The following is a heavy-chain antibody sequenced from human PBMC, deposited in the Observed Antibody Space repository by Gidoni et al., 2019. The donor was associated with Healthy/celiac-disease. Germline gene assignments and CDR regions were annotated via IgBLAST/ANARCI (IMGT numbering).Heavy chain of an antibody. Sequence: EVQLLESGGGLVQPGWSLGLSCAASGFTFSSYAMSWVRQAPGKGLEWVSAISGRGGRTYYAASVKGRFTISRDNSKNTLYLQMNSLRAEDTAVYYCAKVYYGDSGPLDYWGQGTLVTVSS. J-gene: IGHJ4*02. D-gene: IGHD4-17*01. V-gene: IGHV3-23*01. CDR3: AKVYYGDSGPLDY. CDR2: ISGRGGRT. CDR1: GFTFSSYA.